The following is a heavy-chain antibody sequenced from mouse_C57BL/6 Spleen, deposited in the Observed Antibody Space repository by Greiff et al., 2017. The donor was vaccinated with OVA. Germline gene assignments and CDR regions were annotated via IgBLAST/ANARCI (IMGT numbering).Heavy chain of an antibody. CDR2: ISYDGSN. CDR3: ARDYYDYDAFAY. CDR1: GYSITSGYY. J-gene: IGHJ3*01. V-gene: IGHV3-6*01. Sequence: EVQLQQSGPGLVKPSQSLSLTCSVTGYSITSGYYWNWIRQFPGNKLEWMGYISYDGSNNYNPSLKNRISITRDTSKNQFFLKLNSVTTEDTATYYCARDYYDYDAFAYWGQGTLVTVSA. D-gene: IGHD2-4*01.